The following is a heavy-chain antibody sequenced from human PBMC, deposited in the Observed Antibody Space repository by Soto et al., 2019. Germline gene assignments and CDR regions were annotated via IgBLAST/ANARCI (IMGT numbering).Heavy chain of an antibody. D-gene: IGHD5-18*01. CDR1: GGSISSCCYH. V-gene: IGHV4-31*03. CDR2: IYYSGST. Sequence: SETLSLTCTVSGGSISSCCYHWSWIRQHPGKGLEWIGYIYYSGSTYYNPPLKSRVTISVDTSKNQFSLKLSSVTAADTAVYYCARVVDSYGSFYYWGQGTLVTVSS. CDR3: ARVVDSYGSFYY. J-gene: IGHJ4*02.